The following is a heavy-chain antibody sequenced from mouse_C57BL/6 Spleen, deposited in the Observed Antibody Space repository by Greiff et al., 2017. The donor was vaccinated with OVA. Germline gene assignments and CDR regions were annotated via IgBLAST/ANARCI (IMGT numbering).Heavy chain of an antibody. CDR2: IDPSDSET. V-gene: IGHV1-52*01. Sequence: QVQLKQPGAELVRPGSSVKLSCKASGYTFTSYWMHWVKQRPIQGLEWIGNIDPSDSETHYNQKFKDKATLTVDKSSSTAYMQLSSLTSEDSAVYYCARSGVLYYGSSYFDYWGQGTTLTVSS. D-gene: IGHD1-1*01. J-gene: IGHJ2*01. CDR3: ARSGVLYYGSSYFDY. CDR1: GYTFTSYW.